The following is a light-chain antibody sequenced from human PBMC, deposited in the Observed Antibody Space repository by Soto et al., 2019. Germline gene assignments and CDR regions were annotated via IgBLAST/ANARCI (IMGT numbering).Light chain of an antibody. V-gene: IGLV1-40*01. CDR3: HSFDSSLSASEV. CDR2: GNT. CDR1: SSNIGAGYD. J-gene: IGLJ1*01. Sequence: SVLSQPPSVSGAPGQRVTISCTGSSSNIGAGYDAHWFQQVPGTAPKLLIYGNTNRPSGVPDRFSGSQSGPSASLAITWLQAAAEADYYCHSFDSSLSASEVFGGGTKGTVL.